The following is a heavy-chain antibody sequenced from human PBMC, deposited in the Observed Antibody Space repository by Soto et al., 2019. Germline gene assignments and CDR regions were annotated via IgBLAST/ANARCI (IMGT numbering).Heavy chain of an antibody. V-gene: IGHV3-74*01. J-gene: IGHJ4*02. D-gene: IGHD3-3*01. CDR1: GFTFSSYW. CDR3: ARGDHTIFGVVITPFDY. Sequence: GSLRLSCAASGFTFSSYWMHWVRQAPGKGLVWVSRINSDGSSTSYADSVKGRFTISRDNAKNTLYPQMNSLRAEDTAVYYCARGDHTIFGVVITPFDYWGQGTLVTVSS. CDR2: INSDGSST.